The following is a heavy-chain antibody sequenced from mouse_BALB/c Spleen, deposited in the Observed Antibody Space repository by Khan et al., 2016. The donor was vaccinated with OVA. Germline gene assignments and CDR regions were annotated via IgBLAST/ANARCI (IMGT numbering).Heavy chain of an antibody. Sequence: QVQLQQPGAELVKPGASVKISCKASGYTFTSYYLYWVKQRPGQGLEWIGGINPNNGVTPFNEKFKNKATLTVDSSSSTAYMQLNSLSSEDSAVYDGASSGYCNPFASWGQGTLVTVSA. J-gene: IGHJ3*01. CDR1: GYTFTSYY. CDR2: INPNNGVT. CDR3: ASSGYCNPFAS. D-gene: IGHD2-1*01. V-gene: IGHV1S81*02.